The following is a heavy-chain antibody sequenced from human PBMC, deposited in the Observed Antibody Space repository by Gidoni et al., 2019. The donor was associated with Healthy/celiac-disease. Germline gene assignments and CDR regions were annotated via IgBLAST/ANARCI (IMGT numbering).Heavy chain of an antibody. Sequence: EVQLLESGGGLVQPGGSLRLSCAASGFTFSSYALRWVRQAPGKGLEWVSAISGSGGSTYYADSVKGRFTISRDNSKNTLYLQMNSLRAEDTAVYYCAKGHYDSSGYYYSPGISFVVDYWGQGTLVTVSS. J-gene: IGHJ4*02. CDR2: ISGSGGST. D-gene: IGHD3-22*01. V-gene: IGHV3-23*01. CDR1: GFTFSSYA. CDR3: AKGHYDSSGYYYSPGISFVVDY.